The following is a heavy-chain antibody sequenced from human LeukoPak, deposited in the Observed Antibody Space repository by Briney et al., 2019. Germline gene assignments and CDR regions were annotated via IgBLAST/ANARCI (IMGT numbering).Heavy chain of an antibody. CDR1: GFTFTGYY. D-gene: IGHD4-17*01. Sequence: GASVKVSCKASGFTFTGYYMHWVRQAPGQGLEWMGWINANNGDTNYAQQFRGWVTMTRDTSLSTVYMEVSRLRSDDTAVYYCARDGATVATPFFDYWGQGTLVTVSS. CDR2: INANNGDT. CDR3: ARDGATVATPFFDY. J-gene: IGHJ4*02. V-gene: IGHV1-2*04.